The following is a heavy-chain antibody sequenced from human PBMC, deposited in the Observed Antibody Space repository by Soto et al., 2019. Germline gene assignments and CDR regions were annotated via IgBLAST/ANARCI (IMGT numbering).Heavy chain of an antibody. V-gene: IGHV3-48*01. CDR3: ARDLAVAQFDY. Sequence: EVQLVESGGGSVQPGGSLRLSCAASGFTFSGYSMNWVRQAPGKGLEWVSYISSSSSTIYYADSVKGRFTISRDNAKNSLYLQMNSLRAEDTAVYYCARDLAVAQFDYWGQGTLVTVSS. D-gene: IGHD6-19*01. CDR2: ISSSSSTI. CDR1: GFTFSGYS. J-gene: IGHJ4*02.